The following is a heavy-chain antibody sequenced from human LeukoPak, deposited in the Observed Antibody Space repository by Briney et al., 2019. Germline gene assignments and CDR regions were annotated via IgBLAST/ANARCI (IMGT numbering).Heavy chain of an antibody. D-gene: IGHD6-13*01. CDR2: ISAYNGNT. J-gene: IGHJ4*02. CDR3: ASAGRRSSSWYLDY. V-gene: IGHV1-18*01. Sequence: ASVKVSCKASGYTFTSYGISWVRQAPGQGLEWMGWISAYNGNTNYAQRLQGGVTMTTDTSTSTAYMELRSLRSDDTAVYYCASAGRRSSSWYLDYWGQGTLVTVSS. CDR1: GYTFTSYG.